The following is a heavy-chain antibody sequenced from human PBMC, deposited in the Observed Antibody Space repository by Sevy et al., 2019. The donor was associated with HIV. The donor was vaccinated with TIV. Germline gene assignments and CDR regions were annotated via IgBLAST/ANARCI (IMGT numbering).Heavy chain of an antibody. CDR3: ARGIYYYDSSGYYWP. CDR1: GYTFTGYY. CDR2: INPNSGGT. D-gene: IGHD3-22*01. J-gene: IGHJ5*02. Sequence: ASVKVSCKASGYTFTGYYMHWVRQAPGQGLEWMGWINPNSGGTNYAQKFQGRVTMTRDTSISTAYMELSRLRSDDTAVTCCARGIYYYDSSGYYWPWGQGTLVTVSS. V-gene: IGHV1-2*02.